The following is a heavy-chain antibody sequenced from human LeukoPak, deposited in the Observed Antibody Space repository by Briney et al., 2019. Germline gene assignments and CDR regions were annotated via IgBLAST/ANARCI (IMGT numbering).Heavy chain of an antibody. J-gene: IGHJ3*02. CDR2: ISSSGTTI. V-gene: IGHV3-48*03. D-gene: IGHD5-18*01. CDR3: ARAGGDTAVVFDAFGI. CDR1: GFTFSSYE. Sequence: GGSLRLSCAASGFTFSSYEMNWVRQAPGKGLEWVSYISSSGTTIYYADSVKGRFTISRDNAKNSLYLQMTSLTAEDTAVYYCARAGGDTAVVFDAFGIWGQGTMVTVSS.